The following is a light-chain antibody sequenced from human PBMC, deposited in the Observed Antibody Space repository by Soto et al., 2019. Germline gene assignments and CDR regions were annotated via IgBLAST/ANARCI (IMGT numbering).Light chain of an antibody. CDR3: SSYAGSNNNVV. CDR2: EVS. J-gene: IGLJ2*01. Sequence: QSALTQPPSASGSPGQSVTISCTGTSSDVGGYNYVSWYQQHPGKAPKLMIYEVSKRPSGVPDRFSGSKSGNTASLTVSGLQAEDEADYDCSSYAGSNNNVVFGGGTQLTVL. V-gene: IGLV2-8*01. CDR1: SSDVGGYNY.